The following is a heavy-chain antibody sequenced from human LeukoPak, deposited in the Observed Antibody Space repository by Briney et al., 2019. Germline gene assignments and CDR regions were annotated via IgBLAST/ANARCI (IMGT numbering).Heavy chain of an antibody. J-gene: IGHJ3*02. V-gene: IGHV1-8*01. CDR1: GYTFTSYD. D-gene: IGHD1-26*01. Sequence: ALVKVSCKASGYTFTSYDINWVRQATGQGLEWMGWMNPNSGNTGYAQKFQGRVTMTRNTSISTAYMELSSLRSEDTAVYYCARDYGSPWAFDIWGQGTMVTVSS. CDR3: ARDYGSPWAFDI. CDR2: MNPNSGNT.